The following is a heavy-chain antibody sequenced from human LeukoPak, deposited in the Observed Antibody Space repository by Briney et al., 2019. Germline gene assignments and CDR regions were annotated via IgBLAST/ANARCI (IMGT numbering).Heavy chain of an antibody. V-gene: IGHV3-74*01. D-gene: IGHD2-8*01. CDR1: GFTFSSCW. CDR2: INSDESIT. Sequence: PGGSLRLSSSASGFTFSSCWKYGVRQAPGKGLVWVSRINSDESITTYADSVKGRFTISRDNAKNTLYLQMNSLRAADTAVYYCARGLVPGFSVYWGQGTPVTVSS. CDR3: ARGLVPGFSVY. J-gene: IGHJ4*02.